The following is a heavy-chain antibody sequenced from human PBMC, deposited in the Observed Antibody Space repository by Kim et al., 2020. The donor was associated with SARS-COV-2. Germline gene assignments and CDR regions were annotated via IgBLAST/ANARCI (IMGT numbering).Heavy chain of an antibody. V-gene: IGHV1-18*01. Sequence: ASVKVSCKASGYTFTSYGISWVRQAPGQGLEWMGWISAYNGNTNYAKKLQGRVTMTTDTSTSTAYMELRSLRSDDTAVYYCARDKFGSSGWYNGDAFDIWGQGTMVTVSS. D-gene: IGHD6-19*01. J-gene: IGHJ3*02. CDR2: ISAYNGNT. CDR3: ARDKFGSSGWYNGDAFDI. CDR1: GYTFTSYG.